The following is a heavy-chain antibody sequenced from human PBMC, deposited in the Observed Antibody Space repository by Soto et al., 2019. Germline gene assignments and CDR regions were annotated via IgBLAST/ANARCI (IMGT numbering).Heavy chain of an antibody. J-gene: IGHJ4*02. D-gene: IGHD3-22*01. CDR2: ICYSGST. Sequence: PSETLSLTCTVSGGSISSYYWSWIRQPPGKGLEWIGYICYSGSTNYNPSLKSRVTISLDTSKNQFSLKLSSMTAADTAVYYCARSGYAHYFDSWGQGTLVTVSS. CDR1: GGSISSYY. CDR3: ARSGYAHYFDS. V-gene: IGHV4-59*01.